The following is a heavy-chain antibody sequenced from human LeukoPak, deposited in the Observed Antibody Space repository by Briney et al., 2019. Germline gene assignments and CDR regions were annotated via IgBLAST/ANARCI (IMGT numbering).Heavy chain of an antibody. V-gene: IGHV1-8*01. CDR1: GYTFTSYD. Sequence: ASVKVSCKASGYTFTSYDINWVRQATGQGLEWMGWMNPNSGNAGYAQKFQGRVTMTRNTSISTAYMELSSLRPEDTAVYYCARLDYYYDSSGSEYFQHWGQGTLVTVSS. CDR3: ARLDYYYDSSGSEYFQH. D-gene: IGHD3-22*01. J-gene: IGHJ1*01. CDR2: MNPNSGNA.